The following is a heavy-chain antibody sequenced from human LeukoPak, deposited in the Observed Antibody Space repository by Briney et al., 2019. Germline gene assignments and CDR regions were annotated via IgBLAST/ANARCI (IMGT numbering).Heavy chain of an antibody. CDR3: ASCIAAAGNRKFDP. CDR2: ISYSEST. D-gene: IGHD6-13*01. CDR1: GGSIRNINFY. Sequence: SETLSLTCTVSGGSIRNINFYWGWIRQPPGMGLQWVGSISYSESTSYNPSLKSRVTMSVDTSESQFSLSLSSVTAADTAVYYCASCIAAAGNRKFDPWGQGTLVTVSS. J-gene: IGHJ5*02. V-gene: IGHV4-39*01.